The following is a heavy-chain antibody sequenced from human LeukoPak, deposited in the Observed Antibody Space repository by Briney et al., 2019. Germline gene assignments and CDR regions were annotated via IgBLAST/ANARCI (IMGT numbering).Heavy chain of an antibody. Sequence: PSETLSLTCTVSGGSISSYYWSWIRQPAGKGLEWIGRIYTSGSTNYNPSLKSRVTMSVDTSKNQFSLKLSSVTAADTAVYYCAREVVVVPAAIWFDPWGQGTLVTVSS. CDR2: IYTSGST. J-gene: IGHJ5*02. D-gene: IGHD2-2*02. CDR1: GGSISSYY. V-gene: IGHV4-4*07. CDR3: AREVVVVPAAIWFDP.